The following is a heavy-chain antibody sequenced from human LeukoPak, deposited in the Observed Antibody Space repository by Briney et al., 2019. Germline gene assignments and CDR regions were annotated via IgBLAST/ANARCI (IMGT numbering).Heavy chain of an antibody. Sequence: GGSLRLSCAASGFTFSGYWMSWVRQTPEKGLEWVANIKQDGYEKYYVDSVKGRFTISRDNAKNSLYLQMNSLRAEDTAVYYCGRGMDVWGQGTTVTVSS. CDR3: GRGMDV. CDR2: IKQDGYEK. J-gene: IGHJ6*02. V-gene: IGHV3-7*03. CDR1: GFTFSGYW.